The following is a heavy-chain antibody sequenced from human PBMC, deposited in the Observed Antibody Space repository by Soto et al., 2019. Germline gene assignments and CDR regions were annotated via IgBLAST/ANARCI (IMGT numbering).Heavy chain of an antibody. CDR1: GGSFSGYY. J-gene: IGHJ4*02. Sequence: QVQLQQWGAGLLKPSETLSLTCAVYGGSFSGYYWSWIRQPPGKGLEWIGEIKDGGNTNYSPSLKSRVTISADTSKNQSSLKLNSVTAADTAVYYCARGQEAIVATHWDQATLVTVSS. CDR3: ARGQEAIVATH. V-gene: IGHV4-34*01. D-gene: IGHD5-12*01. CDR2: IKDGGNT.